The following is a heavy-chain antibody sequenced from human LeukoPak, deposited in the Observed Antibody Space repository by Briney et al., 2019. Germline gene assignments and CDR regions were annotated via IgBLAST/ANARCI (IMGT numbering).Heavy chain of an antibody. J-gene: IGHJ4*02. CDR1: GYTFTDYY. D-gene: IGHD2-21*01. Sequence: PGGSLRLSCAASGYTFTDYYMHWVRQAPGPGLEWMGWINPNSGGTDYAQKFQGRVTLIRDTSISTAYMELSRLTSDDTAVYYCARGRYCGETTCSDFDSWGQGTLVTVSS. V-gene: IGHV1-2*02. CDR3: ARGRYCGETTCSDFDS. CDR2: INPNSGGT.